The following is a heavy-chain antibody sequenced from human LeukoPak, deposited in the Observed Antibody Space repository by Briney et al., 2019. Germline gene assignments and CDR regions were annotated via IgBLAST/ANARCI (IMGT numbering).Heavy chain of an antibody. CDR1: GYTFTSYY. D-gene: IGHD2-15*01. CDR2: INPSGGST. Sequence: ASVKVSCKASGYTFTSYYMHWVRQAPGQGLEWMGIINPSGGSTSYAQKFQGRVTMTRDTSTSTVYMELSSLRSEDTAVYYCASCSGGSCYYPNPLDYWGQGTLVTVSS. V-gene: IGHV1-46*01. J-gene: IGHJ4*02. CDR3: ASCSGGSCYYPNPLDY.